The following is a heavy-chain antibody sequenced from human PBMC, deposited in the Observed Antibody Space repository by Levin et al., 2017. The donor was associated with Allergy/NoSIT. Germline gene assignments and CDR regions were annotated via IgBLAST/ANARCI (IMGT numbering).Heavy chain of an antibody. CDR1: GFTFSNYA. D-gene: IGHD2-2*01. J-gene: IGHJ4*02. Sequence: GGSLRLSCAASGFTFSNYAMHWVRQAPGKGLDWVAVISYDGSNNYYADSVKGRITISRDGSKNTLYLQMNSLRAKDTAVYYCAGASTSTIEGARKLDYWGQGTLVTVSS. CDR2: ISYDGSNN. CDR3: AGASTSTIEGARKLDY. V-gene: IGHV3-30-3*01.